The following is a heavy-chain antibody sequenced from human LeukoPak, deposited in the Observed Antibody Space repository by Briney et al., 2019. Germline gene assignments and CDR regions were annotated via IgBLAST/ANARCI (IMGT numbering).Heavy chain of an antibody. CDR1: GYTFTSYY. J-gene: IGHJ6*02. CDR2: INPSGGST. CDR3: ARSSRMRLLWFGNDGMDV. Sequence: GASVKVSCKASGYTFTSYYMHWVRQAPGQGLEWMGIINPSGGSTSYAQEFQGRVTMTRDTSTSTVYMELSSLRSEDTAVYYCARSSRMRLLWFGNDGMDVWGQGTTVTVSS. D-gene: IGHD3-10*01. V-gene: IGHV1-46*01.